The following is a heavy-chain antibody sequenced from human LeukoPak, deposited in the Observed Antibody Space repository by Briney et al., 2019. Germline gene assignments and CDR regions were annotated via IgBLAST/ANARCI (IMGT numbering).Heavy chain of an antibody. CDR1: GGTFSSYA. CDR2: IIPIFGTA. Sequence: SVKVSCKASGGTFSSYAISWVRQAPGQGLEWMGGIIPIFGTANYAQKFQGRVTITADESTSTAYTELSSLRSEDTAVYYCARTGLVVVAATRYYYYYGMDVWGQGTTVTVSS. CDR3: ARTGLVVVAATRYYYYYGMDV. V-gene: IGHV1-69*01. J-gene: IGHJ6*02. D-gene: IGHD2-15*01.